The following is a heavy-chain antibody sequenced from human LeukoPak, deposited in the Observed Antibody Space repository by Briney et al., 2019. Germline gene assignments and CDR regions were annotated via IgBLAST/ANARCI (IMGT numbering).Heavy chain of an antibody. CDR1: GYTFTGYY. V-gene: IGHV1-2*02. D-gene: IGHD2-21*02. J-gene: IGHJ4*02. Sequence: ASVKVSCKASGYTFTGYYMHWVRQAPGQGLEWMGWINPNSGGTNYAQKFQDRVTMTRDTSISTAYMELSRLRSDDTAVYYCARGSPIVVVTAISQPFDYWGQGTLVTVSS. CDR2: INPNSGGT. CDR3: ARGSPIVVVTAISQPFDY.